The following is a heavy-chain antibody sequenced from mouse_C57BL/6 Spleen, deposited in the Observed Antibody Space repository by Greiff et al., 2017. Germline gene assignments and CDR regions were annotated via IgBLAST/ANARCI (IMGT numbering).Heavy chain of an antibody. Sequence: EVHLVESGEGLVKPGGSLKLSCAASGFTFSSYAMSWVRQTPEKRLEWVAYISSGGDYTYYADTVKGRFTLSRDNARNTLYLQMSSLKSEDTARYYCTRDPTTVPLDYWGQGTTLTVSS. CDR2: ISSGGDYT. CDR1: GFTFSSYA. V-gene: IGHV5-9-1*02. D-gene: IGHD1-1*01. CDR3: TRDPTTVPLDY. J-gene: IGHJ2*01.